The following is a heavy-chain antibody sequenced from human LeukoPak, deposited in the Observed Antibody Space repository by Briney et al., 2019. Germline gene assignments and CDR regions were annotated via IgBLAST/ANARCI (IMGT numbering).Heavy chain of an antibody. J-gene: IGHJ6*02. CDR1: GFTFDDYA. V-gene: IGHV3-9*01. D-gene: IGHD3-16*01. Sequence: GGSLRLSCAASGFTFDDYAMHWVRQAPGKGLEWVSGISWNSGSIGCADSVKGRFTISRDNAKNSLYLQMNSLRAEDTALYYCAKGQLGRYYYYGMDVWGQGTTVTVSS. CDR2: ISWNSGSI. CDR3: AKGQLGRYYYYGMDV.